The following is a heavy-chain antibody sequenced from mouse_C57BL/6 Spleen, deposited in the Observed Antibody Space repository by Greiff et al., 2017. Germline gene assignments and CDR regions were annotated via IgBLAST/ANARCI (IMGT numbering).Heavy chain of an antibody. D-gene: IGHD3-3*01. V-gene: IGHV5-4*01. CDR3: ARDRARDYFDY. J-gene: IGHJ2*01. Sequence: DVKLVESGGGLVKPGGSLKLSCAASGFTFSSYAMSWVRQTPEKRLEWVATISDGGSYTYYPDNVKGRFTISRDNAKNNLYLQMSHLKSEDTAMYYCARDRARDYFDYWGQGTTLTVSS. CDR2: ISDGGSYT. CDR1: GFTFSSYA.